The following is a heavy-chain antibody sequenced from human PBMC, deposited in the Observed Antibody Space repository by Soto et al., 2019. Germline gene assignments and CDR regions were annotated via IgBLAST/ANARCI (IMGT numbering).Heavy chain of an antibody. Sequence: GGSLRLSCAASGFTFSRYYMNWVRQAPGKGLEWVSSISTTSTYTHYADSLKGRFTISRDNAKKLLYLQMDSLRAEDTAVYYCARDDGLSSTNVKAFDIWGQGTKVT. CDR1: GFTFSRYY. CDR3: ARDDGLSSTNVKAFDI. D-gene: IGHD2-2*01. J-gene: IGHJ3*02. V-gene: IGHV3-21*01. CDR2: ISTTSTYT.